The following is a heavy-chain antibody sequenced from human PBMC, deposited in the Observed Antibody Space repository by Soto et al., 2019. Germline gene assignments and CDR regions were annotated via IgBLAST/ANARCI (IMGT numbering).Heavy chain of an antibody. D-gene: IGHD2-15*01. CDR3: PTYSIQTFCEGVPCYSLQTKIHYS. J-gene: IGHJ4*02. CDR1: GFSFSNVW. V-gene: IGHV3-15*01. CDR2: IKSKSVGGTT. Sequence: EVQLVESGGGLVKPGGSLTLSCAASGFSFSNVWMSWVRQAPGKGLEWVGHIKSKSVGGTTDYTAPVKGRFTISRDDSKYTVYLQMNSLKTEDTAVYYCPTYSIQTFCEGVPCYSLQTKIHYSWGQGIVVTVSS.